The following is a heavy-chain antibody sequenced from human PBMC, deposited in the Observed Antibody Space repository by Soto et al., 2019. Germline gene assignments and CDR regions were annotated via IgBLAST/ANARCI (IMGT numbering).Heavy chain of an antibody. Sequence: ASVKVSCSASGYTFISYGINWVRQAPGQGLEWMGWISVYNGNTKYAQKFQGRVTMTTDTSTSTAYMELRSLRPNDTAVYYCARDLDGSGSYYTDYWGQGTLVTVSS. V-gene: IGHV1-18*01. CDR3: ARDLDGSGSYYTDY. J-gene: IGHJ4*02. CDR2: ISVYNGNT. D-gene: IGHD3-10*01. CDR1: GYTFISYG.